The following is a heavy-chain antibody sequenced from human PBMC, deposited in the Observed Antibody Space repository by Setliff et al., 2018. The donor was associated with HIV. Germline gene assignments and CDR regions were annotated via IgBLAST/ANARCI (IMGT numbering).Heavy chain of an antibody. J-gene: IGHJ3*02. V-gene: IGHV1-2*04. Sequence: GASVKVSCKASGFTFSSSAMQWVRQARGQRLEWMGWINPNSGGTNYAQKFQGWVTMTRDTSISTAYMELSRLRSDDTAVYYCARGGLVDSSGYYYRSGGAFDIWGQGTMVTVSS. CDR3: ARGGLVDSSGYYYRSGGAFDI. D-gene: IGHD3-22*01. CDR2: INPNSGGT. CDR1: GFTFSSSA.